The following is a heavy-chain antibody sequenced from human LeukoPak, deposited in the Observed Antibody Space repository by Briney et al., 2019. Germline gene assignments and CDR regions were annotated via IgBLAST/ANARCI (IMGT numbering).Heavy chain of an antibody. CDR2: ISYDGSNK. V-gene: IGHV3-30*03. J-gene: IGHJ6*02. D-gene: IGHD2-2*02. Sequence: PGGSLRLSCAASGFTFSSYGMHWVRQAPGKGLEWVAVISYDGSNKYYADSVKGRFTISRDNSKNTLYLQMNSLRAEDTAVYYCARFIGYCSSTSCYNHGMDVWGQGTTVTVSS. CDR3: ARFIGYCSSTSCYNHGMDV. CDR1: GFTFSSYG.